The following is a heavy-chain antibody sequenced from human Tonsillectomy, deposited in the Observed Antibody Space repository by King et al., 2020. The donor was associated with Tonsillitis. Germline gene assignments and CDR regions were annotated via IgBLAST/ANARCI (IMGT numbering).Heavy chain of an antibody. J-gene: IGHJ3*02. Sequence: VQLVESGGGLAKPGGSLTLSCVVSGSTFSDAWMRDAWMSWVRQAPGKGLELIGRIKSKGGGGTTDYAAPVKGRFTISRDDSRNTIFLQMNSLKTEDTARYYCTDDKPEHGAFDIWGQGTMVTVSS. D-gene: IGHD3-22*01. CDR2: IKSKGGGGTT. CDR3: TDDKPEHGAFDI. CDR1: GSTFSDAWMRDAW. V-gene: IGHV3-15*01.